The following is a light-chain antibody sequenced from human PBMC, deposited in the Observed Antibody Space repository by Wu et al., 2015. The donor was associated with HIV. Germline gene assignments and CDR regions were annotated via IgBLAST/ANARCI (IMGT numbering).Light chain of an antibody. CDR1: QSVSNNY. CDR3: QQRTNWPLT. Sequence: EIVLTQSPGTLSLSPGEGATLSCRASQSVSNNYLAWYQQTPGQAPRLLIYSASTRATGIPDRFSGSGSGTDFTLTISSLEPEDFAVYYCQQRTNWPLTFGGGTKVDIK. V-gene: IGKV3D-20*02. J-gene: IGKJ4*01. CDR2: SAS.